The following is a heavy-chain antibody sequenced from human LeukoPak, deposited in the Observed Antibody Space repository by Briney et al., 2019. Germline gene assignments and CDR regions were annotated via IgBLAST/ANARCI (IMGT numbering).Heavy chain of an antibody. CDR3: ARDPITIFGVVIIQYGMDV. D-gene: IGHD3-3*01. Sequence: ASVKVSCKASGYTFTSYYMHWVRQAPGQGLEWMGIINPSGGSTSYAQKFQGRVTMTRDTSTSTVYMELSSLRSEDTAVYYSARDPITIFGVVIIQYGMDVWGQGTTVTVSS. J-gene: IGHJ6*02. CDR2: INPSGGST. V-gene: IGHV1-46*01. CDR1: GYTFTSYY.